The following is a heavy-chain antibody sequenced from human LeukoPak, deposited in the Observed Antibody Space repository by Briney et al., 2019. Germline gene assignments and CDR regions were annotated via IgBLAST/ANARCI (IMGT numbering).Heavy chain of an antibody. J-gene: IGHJ4*02. CDR2: IIPILGIA. D-gene: IGHD5-24*01. V-gene: IGHV1-69*04. CDR1: GGTFSSYA. CDR3: ATVEMADYYFDY. Sequence: GASVKVSCKASGGTFSSYAISWVRQAPGQGLEWMGRIIPILGIANYAQKFQGRVTITADKSTSTAYMELSSLRSEDTAVYYCATVEMADYYFDYWGQGTLVTVSS.